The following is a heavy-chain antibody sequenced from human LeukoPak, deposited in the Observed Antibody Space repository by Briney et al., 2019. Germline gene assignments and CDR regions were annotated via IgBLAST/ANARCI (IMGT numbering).Heavy chain of an antibody. Sequence: GESLKTSCQGSGYRFSSYWIGWVRPVPGKGLEWMGTMYPGDSDTRYSPSFQGQVTMSVDKSITTAYLEWSGLKASDTAMYYCARDYGSGSGNWFDAWGPGTLVTVSS. CDR1: GYRFSSYW. CDR3: ARDYGSGSGNWFDA. CDR2: MYPGDSDT. V-gene: IGHV5-51*01. D-gene: IGHD3-10*01. J-gene: IGHJ5*02.